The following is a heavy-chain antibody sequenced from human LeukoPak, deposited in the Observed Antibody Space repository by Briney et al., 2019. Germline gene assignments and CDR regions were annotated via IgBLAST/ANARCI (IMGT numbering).Heavy chain of an antibody. D-gene: IGHD2-2*02. CDR1: GGSISSGGYY. Sequence: SQTLSLTCTVSGGSISSGGYYWSWIRQHPGKGLEWIVYIYYSGSTYYNPSLKSRVTISVDTSKNQFSLKLSSVTAADTAVSYCARVVRYCSSTSCYTAHFDYWGQGTLVTVSS. CDR3: ARVVRYCSSTSCYTAHFDY. V-gene: IGHV4-31*03. CDR2: IYYSGST. J-gene: IGHJ4*02.